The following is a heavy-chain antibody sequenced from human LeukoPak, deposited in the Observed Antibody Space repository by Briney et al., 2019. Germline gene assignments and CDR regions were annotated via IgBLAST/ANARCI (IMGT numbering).Heavy chain of an antibody. D-gene: IGHD2-2*01. Sequence: GASVKVSCKASGYTFTSYYMHWVRQAPGQGLEWMGWISAYNGNTNYAQKLQGRVTMTTDTSTSTAYMELRSLRSDDTAVYYCAREMGYCSSTSCYGGNWVDYWGQGTLVTVSS. CDR1: GYTFTSYY. CDR3: AREMGYCSSTSCYGGNWVDY. J-gene: IGHJ4*02. CDR2: ISAYNGNT. V-gene: IGHV1-18*04.